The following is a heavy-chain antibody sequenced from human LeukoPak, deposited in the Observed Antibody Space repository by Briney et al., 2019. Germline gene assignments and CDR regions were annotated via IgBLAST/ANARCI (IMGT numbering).Heavy chain of an antibody. D-gene: IGHD2-15*01. V-gene: IGHV5-51*01. CDR3: ARLFKGCSGGSCLYNWFDP. J-gene: IGHJ5*02. Sequence: GESLKISCKGSGYSFTSYWIGWVRQMPGKGLEWMGIIYPGDSDTRYSPSFQGQVTISADKSISTAYLQWSSLKASDTAMYYCARLFKGCSGGSCLYNWFDPWGQGTLVTVSS. CDR1: GYSFTSYW. CDR2: IYPGDSDT.